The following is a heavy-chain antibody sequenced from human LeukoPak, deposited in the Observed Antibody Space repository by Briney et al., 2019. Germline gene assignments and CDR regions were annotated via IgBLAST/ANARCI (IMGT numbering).Heavy chain of an antibody. CDR2: INAGNGNT. Sequence: GASVKVSCKASGYIFTSYAMHWVRQAPGQRLEWMGWINAGNGNTKYSQKFQGRVTITRDTSASTAYMELSSLRSEDTAVYYCAVEGGYDLDYFDYWGQGTLVTVSS. CDR1: GYIFTSYA. V-gene: IGHV1-3*01. D-gene: IGHD5-12*01. CDR3: AVEGGYDLDYFDY. J-gene: IGHJ4*02.